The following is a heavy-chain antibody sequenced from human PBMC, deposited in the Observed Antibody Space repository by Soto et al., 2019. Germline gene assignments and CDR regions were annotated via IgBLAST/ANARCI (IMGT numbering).Heavy chain of an antibody. CDR3: AIDSDGGY. J-gene: IGHJ4*02. Sequence: GGSLRLSCAAPGFNFSIYSMIWVRQAPGKGLEWVSGISATTGNTYYTNSVKGRFTISRDNFENTLFLQMNNLRAEDTALYYYAIDSDGGYWGQGTLVTVSS. CDR2: ISATTGNT. CDR1: GFNFSIYS. D-gene: IGHD2-15*01. V-gene: IGHV3-23*01.